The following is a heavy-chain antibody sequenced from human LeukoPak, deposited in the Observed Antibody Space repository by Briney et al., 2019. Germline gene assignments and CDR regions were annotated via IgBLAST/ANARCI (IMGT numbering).Heavy chain of an antibody. CDR1: GFTFSAYA. J-gene: IGHJ4*02. D-gene: IGHD6-19*01. V-gene: IGHV3-30*04. Sequence: GGSLRLSCAASGFTFSAYAMHWVRQAPGKGLEWVAAISYDGSNKYYADSVKGRFTISRDNSKNTLYLQMNSLRAEDTAVYYCARDQWLVPRGPFDYWGQGTLVTVSS. CDR2: ISYDGSNK. CDR3: ARDQWLVPRGPFDY.